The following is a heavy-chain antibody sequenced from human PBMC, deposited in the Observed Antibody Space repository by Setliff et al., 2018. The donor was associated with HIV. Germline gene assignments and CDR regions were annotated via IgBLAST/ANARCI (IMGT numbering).Heavy chain of an antibody. J-gene: IGHJ4*02. CDR1: GYSFSIYD. CDR3: ARDAVVVVTLFAY. V-gene: IGHV1-8*02. CDR2: MNPNSGNA. Sequence: ASVKVSCKTSGYSFSIYDIHWVRQAPGQGLEWMGWMNPNSGNADSAQKFQDRVTLIRNSSVNTAYMELRSLTSEDTAVYYCARDAVVVVTLFAYWGQGTLVTVSS. D-gene: IGHD3-22*01.